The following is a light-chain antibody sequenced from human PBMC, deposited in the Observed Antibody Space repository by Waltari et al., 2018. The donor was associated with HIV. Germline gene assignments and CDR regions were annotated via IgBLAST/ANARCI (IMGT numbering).Light chain of an antibody. J-gene: IGLJ3*02. CDR3: QVWDSGSEPPVL. V-gene: IGLV3-21*02. CDR1: NIRTKS. Sequence: SYVLTQPPSVSVAPGQTARITCGGNNIRTKSVPWYQQKPGQAPVLVVFDDVDRPSGIPERFSGSNSGNRATLTISRVEAGDEADYYCQVWDSGSEPPVLFGGGTKLTVL. CDR2: DDV.